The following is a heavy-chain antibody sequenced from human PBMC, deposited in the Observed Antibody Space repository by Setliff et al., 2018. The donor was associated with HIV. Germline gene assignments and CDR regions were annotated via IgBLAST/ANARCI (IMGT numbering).Heavy chain of an antibody. CDR1: GGIFSRFA. V-gene: IGHV1-69*05. D-gene: IGHD1-1*01. CDR2: IIPIFGTP. J-gene: IGHJ6*03. CDR3: ASSAGAVPTTAPYGDYYYYFYMDV. Sequence: GASVKVSCKASGGIFSRFAFSWVRQAPGQGLEWMGGIIPIFGTPNYAQKFKGRVTITTDESTNTVYMELYSLTSEDTAIYYCASSAGAVPTTAPYGDYYYYFYMDVWGKGTTGTVS.